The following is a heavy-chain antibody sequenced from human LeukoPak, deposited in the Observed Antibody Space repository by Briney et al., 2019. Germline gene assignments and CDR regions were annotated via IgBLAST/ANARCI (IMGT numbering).Heavy chain of an antibody. V-gene: IGHV3-74*01. D-gene: IGHD6-19*01. J-gene: IGHJ4*02. CDR2: INTDGTNT. CDR1: GFTFRNSW. Sequence: GGSLRLSCAASGFTFRNSWMHRVGQVPGKGLVGVSRINTDGTNTISADSVMGRFTTSRDNAKNTLYLQMNSLRAEDTAVYYCARDRGGSGPTTTDFWGQGTLVTVSS. CDR3: ARDRGGSGPTTTDF.